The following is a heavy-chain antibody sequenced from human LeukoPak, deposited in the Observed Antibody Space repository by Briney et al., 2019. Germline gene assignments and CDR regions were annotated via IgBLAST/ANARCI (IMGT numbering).Heavy chain of an antibody. CDR1: GYTFTGYY. Sequence: ASVKVSCKASGYTFTGYYMHWVRQAPGQGLEWMGWINPNSGGTNYAQKFQGRVTMTRDTSISTAYMELSRLRSVDTAVYYCARDLIFGVVNGMDVWGQGTTVTVSS. CDR2: INPNSGGT. J-gene: IGHJ6*02. V-gene: IGHV1-2*02. CDR3: ARDLIFGVVNGMDV. D-gene: IGHD3-3*01.